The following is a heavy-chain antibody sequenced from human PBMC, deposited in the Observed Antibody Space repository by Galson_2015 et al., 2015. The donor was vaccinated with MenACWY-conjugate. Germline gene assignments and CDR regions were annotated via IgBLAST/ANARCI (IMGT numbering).Heavy chain of an antibody. J-gene: IGHJ4*02. D-gene: IGHD2-2*01. Sequence: SLRLSCAASGLTFSNYAMSWVRQAPGKGLEWVSAISGSGGSTYYTDSVKGRFTISRDNSKDTLYLRVNSLRAEDTALYYCALGYCRTTSCPYYFNYWGQGSLVTVSS. CDR2: ISGSGGST. CDR3: ALGYCRTTSCPYYFNY. CDR1: GLTFSNYA. V-gene: IGHV3-23*01.